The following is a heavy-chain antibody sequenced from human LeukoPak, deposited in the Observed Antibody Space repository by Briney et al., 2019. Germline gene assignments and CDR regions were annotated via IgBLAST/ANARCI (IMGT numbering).Heavy chain of an antibody. CDR1: GHTFTGYY. J-gene: IGHJ6*03. Sequence: ASVKVSCKASGHTFTGYYMHWVRQAPGQGLEWMGWINPNSGGTNYAQKFQGRVTMTRDTSISTAYMELSRLRSDDTAVYYCAGSGITYYYYYMHVWDKGTTVTVSS. D-gene: IGHD3-10*01. V-gene: IGHV1-2*02. CDR2: INPNSGGT. CDR3: AGSGITYYYYYMHV.